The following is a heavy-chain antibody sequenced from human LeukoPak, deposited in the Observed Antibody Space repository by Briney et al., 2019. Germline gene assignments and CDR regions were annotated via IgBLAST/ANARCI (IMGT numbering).Heavy chain of an antibody. CDR3: AKEIVGAPTPGAY. CDR1: GGSVSSTNW. D-gene: IGHD1-26*01. V-gene: IGHV4-4*02. Sequence: PSETLSLTCGVSGGSVSSTNWWSWVRQPPGKGLEWIGEVHKSGSTNYYPSLQSRVTISIDKSKNQIALELTSVTAADTAVYYCAKEIVGAPTPGAYWGQGILVTVSS. J-gene: IGHJ4*02. CDR2: VHKSGST.